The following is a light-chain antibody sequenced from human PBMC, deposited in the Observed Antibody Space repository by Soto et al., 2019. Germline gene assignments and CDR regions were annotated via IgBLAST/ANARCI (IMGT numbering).Light chain of an antibody. Sequence: EIVLTQSPGTLSLSPGERATLSCRASQSVSSSHLAWYQQKPGQAPRLLIYSASSRPTDIPARFSGSGSGTDFTLTISSLEPEDFALYYCQQRSNWPITFGQGTRLEIK. CDR2: SAS. J-gene: IGKJ5*01. CDR3: QQRSNWPIT. V-gene: IGKV3D-20*02. CDR1: QSVSSSH.